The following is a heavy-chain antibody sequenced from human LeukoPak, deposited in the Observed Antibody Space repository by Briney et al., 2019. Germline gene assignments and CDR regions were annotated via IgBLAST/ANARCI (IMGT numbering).Heavy chain of an antibody. CDR1: GYTFTSYY. CDR2: ISAYNGNT. V-gene: IGHV1-18*04. J-gene: IGHJ4*02. Sequence: ASVKVSCKASGYTFTSYYMHWVRQAPGQGLEWMGWISAYNGNTNYAQKLQGRVTMTTDTSTSTAYMELRSLRSDDTAVYYCASPAIRKDYWGQGTLVTVSS. CDR3: ASPAIRKDY.